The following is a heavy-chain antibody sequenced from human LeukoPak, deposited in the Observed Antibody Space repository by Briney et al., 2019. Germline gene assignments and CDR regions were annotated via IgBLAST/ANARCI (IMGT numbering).Heavy chain of an antibody. CDR2: ISAYNGNT. V-gene: IGHV1-18*01. Sequence: ASVKVSCKASGYTFTSYGISWVRQAPGQGLEWMGWISAYNGNTNYAQKLQGRVTMTTDKSTSTAYMELSSLRSEDTAVYYCATHDYDILTGYLFDYWGQGTLVTVSS. J-gene: IGHJ4*02. D-gene: IGHD3-9*01. CDR1: GYTFTSYG. CDR3: ATHDYDILTGYLFDY.